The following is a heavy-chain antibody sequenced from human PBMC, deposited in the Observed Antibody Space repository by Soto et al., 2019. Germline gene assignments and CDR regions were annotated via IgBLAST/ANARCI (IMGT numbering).Heavy chain of an antibody. J-gene: IGHJ4*02. Sequence: ASVKVSCKASGYTFTGYYMHWVRQAPGQGLERMGWINPNSGGTNYAQKFQGWVTMTRDTSISTAYMELSRLRSDDTAVYYCARVAAAGTEPNFDYWGQGTLVTVSS. V-gene: IGHV1-2*04. CDR2: INPNSGGT. CDR3: ARVAAAGTEPNFDY. D-gene: IGHD6-13*01. CDR1: GYTFTGYY.